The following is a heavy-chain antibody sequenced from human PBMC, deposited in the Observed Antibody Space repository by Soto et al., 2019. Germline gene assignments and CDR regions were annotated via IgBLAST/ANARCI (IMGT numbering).Heavy chain of an antibody. CDR2: ISGSGGST. J-gene: IGHJ5*02. V-gene: IGHV3-23*01. Sequence: GGSLRLSCAASGFTFSSYAMSWVRRAPGKGLEWVSAISGSGGSTYYADSVKGRFTISRDNSKNTLYLQMNSLRAEDTAVYYCAPGGYCTNGVCHYNWFDPWGQGTLVTVSS. CDR3: APGGYCTNGVCHYNWFDP. CDR1: GFTFSSYA. D-gene: IGHD2-8*01.